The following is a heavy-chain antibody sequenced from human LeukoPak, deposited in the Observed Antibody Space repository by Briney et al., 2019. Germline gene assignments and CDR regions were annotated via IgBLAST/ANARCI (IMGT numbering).Heavy chain of an antibody. D-gene: IGHD2-15*01. Sequence: PSETLSLTCAVYGGSFSGYYWSWIRQPPGKGLEWIGEINHSGSTNYNPSLKSRVTISVDTSKNQFSLKLSSVTAADTAVYYCARGRGSGVRGFQRWGQGTLVTVSS. J-gene: IGHJ1*01. V-gene: IGHV4-34*01. CDR3: ARGRGSGVRGFQR. CDR1: GGSFSGYY. CDR2: INHSGST.